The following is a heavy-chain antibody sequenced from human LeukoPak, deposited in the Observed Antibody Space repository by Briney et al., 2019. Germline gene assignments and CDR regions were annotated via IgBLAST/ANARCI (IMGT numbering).Heavy chain of an antibody. Sequence: GRSLRLSCAASGFTFSSYGMHWVRQAPGKGLEWVAVISYDGSNKYYADSVKGRFTISRDKSKNTLYLQMNSLRAEDTAVYYCAKEGGVGIAAAEMPGYWGQGTLVTVSS. V-gene: IGHV3-30*18. CDR2: ISYDGSNK. CDR1: GFTFSSYG. CDR3: AKEGGVGIAAAEMPGY. J-gene: IGHJ4*02. D-gene: IGHD6-13*01.